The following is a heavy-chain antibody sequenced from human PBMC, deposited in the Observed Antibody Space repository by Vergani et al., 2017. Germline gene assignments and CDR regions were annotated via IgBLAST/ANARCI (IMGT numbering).Heavy chain of an antibody. CDR1: GGSISSSSYY. CDR3: ARHLAYCGGDCYPYYYGMDV. Sequence: QLQLQESGPGLVKPSETLSLTCTVSGGSISSSSYYWGWIRQPPGKGLEWIGSIYYSGSTYYNPSLKNRVTISVDTSKNQFSLKLSSVTAADTAVYYCARHLAYCGGDCYPYYYGMDVWGQGTTVTVSS. J-gene: IGHJ6*02. V-gene: IGHV4-39*01. D-gene: IGHD2-21*02. CDR2: IYYSGST.